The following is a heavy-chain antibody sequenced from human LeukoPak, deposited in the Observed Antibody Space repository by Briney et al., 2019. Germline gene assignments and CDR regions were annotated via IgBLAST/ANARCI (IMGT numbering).Heavy chain of an antibody. CDR1: GYTFTGYY. D-gene: IGHD5-12*01. CDR2: INPNSGGT. J-gene: IGHJ4*02. V-gene: IGHV1-2*02. Sequence: GASVKVSCKASGYTFTGYYMHWVRQAPGQGLEWMGWINPNSGGTNYAQKFQGRVTMTRDTSIGTAYMELSRLRSDDTAVYYCARARGYSGYDPLDYWGQGTLVTVSS. CDR3: ARARGYSGYDPLDY.